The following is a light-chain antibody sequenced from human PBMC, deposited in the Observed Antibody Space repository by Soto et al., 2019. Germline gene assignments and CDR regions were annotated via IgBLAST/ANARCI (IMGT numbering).Light chain of an antibody. CDR3: SSYTITTRL. Sequence: QSALTQPASVSGSPGQSITISCSGFDSDVGDYNYVSWYQQHAGKVPKLIIYEVTNRPLGVSNRFSGSKSGYTASLTISGCQTDDEADYYCSSYTITTRLFGGGTKLTVL. CDR1: DSDVGDYNY. V-gene: IGLV2-14*01. J-gene: IGLJ2*01. CDR2: EVT.